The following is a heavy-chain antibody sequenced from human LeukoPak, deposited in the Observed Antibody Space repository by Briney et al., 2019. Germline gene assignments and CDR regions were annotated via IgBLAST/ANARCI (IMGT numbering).Heavy chain of an antibody. V-gene: IGHV4-59*12. CDR2: IYYTGST. CDR3: ARVAQYYDILTGYSPSFDY. D-gene: IGHD3-9*01. CDR1: GGSIRSFY. J-gene: IGHJ4*02. Sequence: SETLSLTCTVSGGSIRSFYWSWIRQPPGKGLEWIGYIYYTGSTKYNPSLKSRVTISVDTSKNQFSLKLSSVTAADTAVYYCARVAQYYDILTGYSPSFDYWGQGTLVTVSS.